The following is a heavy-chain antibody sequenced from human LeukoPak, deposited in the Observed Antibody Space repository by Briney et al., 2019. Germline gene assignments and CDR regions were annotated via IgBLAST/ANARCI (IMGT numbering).Heavy chain of an antibody. J-gene: IGHJ5*02. D-gene: IGHD6-6*01. CDR1: GGTFSSYA. V-gene: IGHV1-69*04. CDR2: IIPIFGIA. Sequence: GASVKVSCKASGGTFSSYAISWVRQAPGQGLEWMGRIIPIFGIANYAQKFQGRVTITVDKSTSTAYMELSSLRSEDTAVYYCARAGSSLVWFDPWGQGTLVTVSS. CDR3: ARAGSSLVWFDP.